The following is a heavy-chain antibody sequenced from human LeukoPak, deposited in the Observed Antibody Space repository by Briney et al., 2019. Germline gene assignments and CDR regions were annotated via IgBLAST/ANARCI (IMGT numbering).Heavy chain of an antibody. CDR3: ARQNGQLVNY. D-gene: IGHD6-6*01. CDR2: VSDSGST. V-gene: IGHV4-59*08. CDR1: GGSISSYY. J-gene: IGHJ4*02. Sequence: SETLSLTCTVSGGSISSYYWSWIRQPPGKGLEWIGYVSDSGSTNYNPSLKSRVTISVDTSKNQFSLKLSSVTAADTAVYYCARQNGQLVNYWGQGILVTVSS.